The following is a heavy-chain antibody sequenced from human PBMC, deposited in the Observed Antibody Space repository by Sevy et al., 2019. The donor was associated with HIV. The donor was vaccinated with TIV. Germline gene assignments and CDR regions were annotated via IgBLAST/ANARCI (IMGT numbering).Heavy chain of an antibody. CDR3: ARGRGVFGAVAINWFDP. D-gene: IGHD3-3*01. J-gene: IGHJ5*02. CDR1: GFTVSSSY. CDR2: IYSGGST. V-gene: IGHV3-53*01. Sequence: GGSLRLSCAASGFTVSSSYMTWVRQPPGKGLEWVSVIYSGGSTYYADSVKGRFTISRDNSKNTLYLQMNNLRADDTAVYYCARGRGVFGAVAINWFDPWRQGALVTVSS.